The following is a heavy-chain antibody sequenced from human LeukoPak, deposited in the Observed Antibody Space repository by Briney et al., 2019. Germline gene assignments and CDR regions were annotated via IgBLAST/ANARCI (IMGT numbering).Heavy chain of an antibody. J-gene: IGHJ4*02. CDR1: GLIFDNYE. Sequence: PGGSLRLSCTAYGLIFDNYEMNWVRQPPGKGLEWVAYMSSSGSTTYYAASVKGRFTIPRDNARDSLFLQMNSLRVEDTAIYYCARAGLLFYFDYWGQGALVTVSS. D-gene: IGHD2/OR15-2a*01. V-gene: IGHV3-48*03. CDR2: MSSSGSTT. CDR3: ARAGLLFYFDY.